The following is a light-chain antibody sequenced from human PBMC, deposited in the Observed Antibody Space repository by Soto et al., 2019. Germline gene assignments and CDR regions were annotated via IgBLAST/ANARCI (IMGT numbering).Light chain of an antibody. CDR3: QQYGRLPPYT. V-gene: IGKV3-20*01. J-gene: IGKJ5*01. Sequence: EIVLTQSPATLSLSTGERAAVSCRASQSVSSYLAWYQQTPGQAQRLLILGTYDRATGIPDRFSGSGSGTDFTLTITSLEPEDFAVYYCQQYGRLPPYTFGQGTRLEIK. CDR2: GTY. CDR1: QSVSSY.